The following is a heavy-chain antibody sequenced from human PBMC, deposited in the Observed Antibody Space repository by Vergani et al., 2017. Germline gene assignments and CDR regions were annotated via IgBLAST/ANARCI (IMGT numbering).Heavy chain of an antibody. J-gene: IGHJ4*02. V-gene: IGHV3-23*01. D-gene: IGHD4-17*01. CDR3: ARDCRAQGRYGDYGY. Sequence: EVQLLESGGGLVQPGGSLRLSCAASGFTFSSYAMSWVRQAPGKGLEWVSAISGSGGSTYYADSVKGRFTISRDNAKNSLYLQMNSLRAEDTAVYYCARDCRAQGRYGDYGYWGQGTLVTVSS. CDR2: ISGSGGST. CDR1: GFTFSSYA.